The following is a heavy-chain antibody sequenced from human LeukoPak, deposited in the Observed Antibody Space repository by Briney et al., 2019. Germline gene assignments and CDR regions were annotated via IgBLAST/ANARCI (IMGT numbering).Heavy chain of an antibody. Sequence: GGSLRLSCAASGFTFNRNAISWVRQAPGKGLEWVSTIGGSGDKTFYADSVKGRFTISRDNSRNTLSLQMNSLRAEDTAVYYCAKEGAYNPTNYFDYWGQGTLVTVSS. D-gene: IGHD1-1*01. CDR1: GFTFNRNA. J-gene: IGHJ4*02. CDR2: IGGSGDKT. CDR3: AKEGAYNPTNYFDY. V-gene: IGHV3-23*01.